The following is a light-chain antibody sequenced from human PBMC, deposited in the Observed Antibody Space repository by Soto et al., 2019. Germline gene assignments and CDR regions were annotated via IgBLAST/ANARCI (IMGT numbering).Light chain of an antibody. CDR2: ATD. CDR1: QTITNY. CDR3: QQSYNTRQT. J-gene: IGKJ1*01. Sequence: DIQMTQSPSSLSASVGDRVTITCRASQTITNYLNWYQQQSGKAPKLLIYATDTLQSGVPSRFSGSASGTDYTLTISSLQPEDFATYYCQQSYNTRQTCAQGTKVDIK. V-gene: IGKV1-39*01.